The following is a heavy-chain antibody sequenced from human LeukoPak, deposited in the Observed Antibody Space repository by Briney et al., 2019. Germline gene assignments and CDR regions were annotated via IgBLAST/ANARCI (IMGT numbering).Heavy chain of an antibody. CDR1: GGTFSSYA. D-gene: IGHD4-17*01. J-gene: IGHJ5*02. Sequence: SVKVSCKASGGTFSSYAISWVRQAPGQGLEWMGGIIPIFGTANYAQKFQGRVAITTDESTSTAYMELSSLRSEDTAVYYCARDDYGDNWFDPWGQGTLVTVSS. CDR2: IIPIFGTA. V-gene: IGHV1-69*05. CDR3: ARDDYGDNWFDP.